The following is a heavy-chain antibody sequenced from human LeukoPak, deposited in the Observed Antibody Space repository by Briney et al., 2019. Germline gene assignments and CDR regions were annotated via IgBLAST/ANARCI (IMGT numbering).Heavy chain of an antibody. CDR3: ARDSGNYLDAFDI. V-gene: IGHV3-23*01. CDR2: ISDSTGST. D-gene: IGHD1-7*01. J-gene: IGHJ3*02. CDR1: GFTFSSYG. Sequence: GGSLRLSCEASGFTFSSYGMNWLRQAPGKGLERVSGISDSTGSTYYADSVKGRFTISRDNSKNTVYLQMNSLRAEDTAVYYCARDSGNYLDAFDIWGQGTMVTVSS.